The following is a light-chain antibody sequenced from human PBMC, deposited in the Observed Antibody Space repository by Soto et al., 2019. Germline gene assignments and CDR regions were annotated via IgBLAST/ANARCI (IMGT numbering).Light chain of an antibody. V-gene: IGKV1-5*03. Sequence: DIQMTQSPSTLSASVGDRVTITCRASQSISSWLAWYQQKPGKAPNLLIYKASSLESGVPSRFSGSGSGTEFTLTISSLQPDDFATYDCPQYNSYPLTFGGGTKVEIK. J-gene: IGKJ4*01. CDR3: PQYNSYPLT. CDR1: QSISSW. CDR2: KAS.